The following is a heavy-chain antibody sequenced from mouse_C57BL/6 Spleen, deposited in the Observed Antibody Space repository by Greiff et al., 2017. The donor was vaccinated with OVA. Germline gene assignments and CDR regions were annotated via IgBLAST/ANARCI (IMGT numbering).Heavy chain of an antibody. CDR2: INPSSGYT. CDR3: ARGVSYEYFDY. J-gene: IGHJ2*01. V-gene: IGHV1-4*01. D-gene: IGHD1-1*01. Sequence: QVQLKQSGAELARPGASVKMSCKASGYTFTSYTMHWVKQRPGQGLEWIGYINPSSGYTKYNQKFKDKATLTADKSSSTAYMQLSSLTSEDSAVYYCARGVSYEYFDYWGQGTTLTVSS. CDR1: GYTFTSYT.